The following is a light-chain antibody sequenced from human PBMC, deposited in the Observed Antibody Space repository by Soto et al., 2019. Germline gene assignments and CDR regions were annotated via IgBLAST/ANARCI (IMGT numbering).Light chain of an antibody. V-gene: IGLV1-44*01. J-gene: IGLJ1*01. Sequence: QSVLTQPPSASGTPGQRVTISCSGSNSNIGSNTVNWYQQLPGTAPKLLIYYDNLRPSGVPDRISGSKSGTSASLAISGLQSEDEADYSCAAWDESLNGRVFGTGTKVTVL. CDR3: AAWDESLNGRV. CDR2: YDN. CDR1: NSNIGSNT.